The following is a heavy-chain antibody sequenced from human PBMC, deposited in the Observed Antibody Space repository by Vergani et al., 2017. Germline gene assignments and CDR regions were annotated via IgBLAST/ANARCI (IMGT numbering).Heavy chain of an antibody. CDR2: IIPIFGTA. Sequence: QVQLVQSGAEVKKPGSSVKVSCKASGGTFSSYAISWVRQAPGQGLEWMGGIIPIFGTANYAQKFQGRVAITADESTSPAYMELSSLRSEDTAVYYWAGDPRYGSGKRTGYWGQGTLVTVSS. CDR3: AGDPRYGSGKRTGY. J-gene: IGHJ4*02. D-gene: IGHD3-10*01. V-gene: IGHV1-69*12. CDR1: GGTFSSYA.